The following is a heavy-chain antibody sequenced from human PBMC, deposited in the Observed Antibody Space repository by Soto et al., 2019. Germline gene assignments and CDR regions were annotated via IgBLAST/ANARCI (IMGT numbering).Heavy chain of an antibody. CDR2: IVPVFGRP. D-gene: IGHD5-12*01. J-gene: IGHJ4*02. Sequence: GASVKVSCKASGGSFSNFGISWVRQAPGQRLEWMGGIVPVFGRPNYAQRFRGRLTITADESTSTGYMELISLRSDDTAVYYCAREGSGYNFWGQGTQVTVSS. V-gene: IGHV1-69*13. CDR1: GGSFSNFG. CDR3: AREGSGYNF.